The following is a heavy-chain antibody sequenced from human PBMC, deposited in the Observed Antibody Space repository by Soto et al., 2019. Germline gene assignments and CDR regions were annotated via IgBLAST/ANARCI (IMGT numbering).Heavy chain of an antibody. Sequence: QVQLPQWGVGLLKPSGTLSLSCAVYGGSFSGYYWNWIRQPPGKGLEWIGEITHSGTTNCHPSLKSRVTISVDTSKNQCSLKLNSVTAADAGLYYCARGGGNSYYMDVWGRGTRVTVSS. CDR1: GGSFSGYY. CDR3: ARGGGNSYYMDV. J-gene: IGHJ6*03. V-gene: IGHV4-34*01. D-gene: IGHD3-16*01. CDR2: ITHSGTT.